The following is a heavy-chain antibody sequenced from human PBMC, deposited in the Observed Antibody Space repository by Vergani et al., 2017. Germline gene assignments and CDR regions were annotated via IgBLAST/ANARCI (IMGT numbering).Heavy chain of an antibody. D-gene: IGHD5-12*01. CDR1: GFTFNHYA. J-gene: IGHJ6*02. Sequence: EVQLLESGGDLVQPGGSLRLSCAASGFTFNHYAMNWVRQAPGKGLEWVSGISGSGGSTYYAGSVKGRFTSSRDSYKNTLYLQMNSLSAGDTAVYYCAKAKPRNSGYDYLYYYHAMDVWGQETTVTVSS. CDR3: AKAKPRNSGYDYLYYYHAMDV. V-gene: IGHV3-23*01. CDR2: ISGSGGST.